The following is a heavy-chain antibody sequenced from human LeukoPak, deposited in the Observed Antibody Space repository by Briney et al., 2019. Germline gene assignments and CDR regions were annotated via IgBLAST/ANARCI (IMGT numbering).Heavy chain of an antibody. J-gene: IGHJ4*02. CDR2: ISYDGSNK. Sequence: RRSLRLSCAASGFTFSSYGMHWVRQAPGKGLEWVAVISYDGSNKYYADSMKGRFTISRDNSKNTLYLQMNSLRADDTAVYYCAKDRFHYDSSGYYSDYWGQGTLVTVSS. D-gene: IGHD3-22*01. CDR1: GFTFSSYG. V-gene: IGHV3-30*18. CDR3: AKDRFHYDSSGYYSDY.